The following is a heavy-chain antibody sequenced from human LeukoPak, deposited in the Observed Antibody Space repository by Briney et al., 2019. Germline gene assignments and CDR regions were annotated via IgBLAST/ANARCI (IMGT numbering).Heavy chain of an antibody. CDR1: GFTFSSYG. D-gene: IGHD3-22*01. CDR3: ARDFFTLSLSSGYLPDY. Sequence: GGSLRLSCAASGFTFSSYGMHWVRQAPGKGLEWVAVIWYDGSNKYYADSVKGRFTISRDNSKNTLYLQMNSLRAEDTAVYYCARDFFTLSLSSGYLPDYWGQGTLVTVSS. CDR2: IWYDGSNK. J-gene: IGHJ4*02. V-gene: IGHV3-33*01.